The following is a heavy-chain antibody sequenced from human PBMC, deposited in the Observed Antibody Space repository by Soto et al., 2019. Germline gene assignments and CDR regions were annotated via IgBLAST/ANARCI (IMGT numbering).Heavy chain of an antibody. D-gene: IGHD1-1*01. Sequence: QVQLVESGGGLVKPGGSLRLSCVGSGFTFSDDYIMWIRQAPGKGLEWVSYISGTGSTTYYTDSVKGRFTISRDNAKNTLYLQMSNLGAEDTAVYYCARRGSAYNRFDPWGQGTLVTVSS. J-gene: IGHJ5*02. CDR1: GFTFSDDY. V-gene: IGHV3-11*01. CDR3: ARRGSAYNRFDP. CDR2: ISGTGSTT.